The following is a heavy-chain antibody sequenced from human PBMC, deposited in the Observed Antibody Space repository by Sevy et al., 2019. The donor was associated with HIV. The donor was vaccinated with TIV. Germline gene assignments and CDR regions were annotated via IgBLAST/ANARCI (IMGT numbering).Heavy chain of an antibody. D-gene: IGHD2-15*01. V-gene: IGHV1-69*06. CDR3: ARDHGASYCSGGSCDAAPGY. CDR1: GGTFSSYA. Sequence: ASVKVSCKASGGTFSSYAISWVRQAPGQGLEWMGGIIPIFGTANYAQKFQGRVTITADKSTGTAYMELSSLRSEDTAVYYCARDHGASYCSGGSCDAAPGYWGQGTLVTVSS. CDR2: IIPIFGTA. J-gene: IGHJ4*02.